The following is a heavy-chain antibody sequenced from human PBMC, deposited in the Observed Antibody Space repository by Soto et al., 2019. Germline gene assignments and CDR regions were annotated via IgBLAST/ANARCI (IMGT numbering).Heavy chain of an antibody. CDR3: ARVSGSYYYGMDV. D-gene: IGHD1-26*01. CDR1: GGSISSSNW. Sequence: SETLSLTCAVSGGSISSSNWWSWVRHPPGKGLEWIGEIYHSGSTNYNPSLKSRVTISVDKSKKQFSLKLSSVTAADTAVYYCARVSGSYYYGMDVWGQGTTVTVSS. CDR2: IYHSGST. V-gene: IGHV4-4*02. J-gene: IGHJ6*02.